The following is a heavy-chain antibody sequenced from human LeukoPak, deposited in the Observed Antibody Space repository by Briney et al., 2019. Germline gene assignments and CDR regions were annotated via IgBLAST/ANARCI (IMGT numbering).Heavy chain of an antibody. CDR2: MNPNSGNT. Sequence: GASVKVSCKASGYTFTSYDINWVRQATGQGLEWMGWMNPNSGNTGYAQKFQGRVTMTRNTSISTAYMEPSSLRSEDTAVYYCARVPIQYYYDSSGGLSYYYYGMDVWGQGTTVTVSS. J-gene: IGHJ6*02. V-gene: IGHV1-8*01. CDR3: ARVPIQYYYDSSGGLSYYYYGMDV. CDR1: GYTFTSYD. D-gene: IGHD3-22*01.